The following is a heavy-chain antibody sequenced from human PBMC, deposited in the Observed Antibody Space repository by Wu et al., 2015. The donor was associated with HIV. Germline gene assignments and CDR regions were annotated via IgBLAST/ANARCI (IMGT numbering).Heavy chain of an antibody. CDR3: ARGALWYYYYMDV. J-gene: IGHJ6*03. CDR1: GYTFTGYY. Sequence: QVQLVQVVGAEVKKPGASVKVSCKASGYTFTGYYMHWVRQAPGQGLEWMGWINPNSGGTNYAQKFQGRVTMTRDTSISTAYMELSRLRSDDTAVYYCARGALWYYYYMDVWGKGTTVTVSS. V-gene: IGHV1-2*02. D-gene: IGHD2-21*01. CDR2: INPNSGGT.